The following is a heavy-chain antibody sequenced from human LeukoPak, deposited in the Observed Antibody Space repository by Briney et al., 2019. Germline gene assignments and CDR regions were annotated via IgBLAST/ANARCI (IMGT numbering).Heavy chain of an antibody. CDR1: GFTFSSYS. V-gene: IGHV3-21*01. D-gene: IGHD2-2*01. Sequence: PGGSLRLSCAASGFTFSSYSMNWVRQAPGKGLEWVSSISGSSSYIYYADSVKGRFTISRDNAKNSLYLQMNSLRAEDTAVYYCARGTHIVVVPAAMPNWFDPWGQGTLVTVSS. CDR3: ARGTHIVVVPAAMPNWFDP. J-gene: IGHJ5*02. CDR2: ISGSSSYI.